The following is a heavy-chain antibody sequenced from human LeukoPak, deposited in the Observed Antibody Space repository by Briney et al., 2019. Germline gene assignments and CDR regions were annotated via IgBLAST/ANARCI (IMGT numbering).Heavy chain of an antibody. D-gene: IGHD4-17*01. J-gene: IGHJ6*02. CDR1: GGSISSGGYY. V-gene: IGHV4-31*03. Sequence: SQTLSLTCTVSGGSISSGGYYWSWIRQHPGKGLEWIGNIYYSGSTYYNPSLKSRVTISVDTSKNQFSLKLSSVTAADTAVYYCARGADFIRSGYYYGMDVWGQGTTVTVSS. CDR2: IYYSGST. CDR3: ARGADFIRSGYYYGMDV.